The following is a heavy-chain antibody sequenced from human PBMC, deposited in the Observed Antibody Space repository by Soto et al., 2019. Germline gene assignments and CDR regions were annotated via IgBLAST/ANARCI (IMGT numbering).Heavy chain of an antibody. V-gene: IGHV4-4*02. J-gene: IGHJ5*02. CDR2: IYHSGST. Sequence: SETLSLTCAVSGGSISSSNWWSWVRQPPGEGLEWIGEIYHSGSTNYNPSLKSRVTISVDKSKNQFSLKLSSVTAADAAVYYCARAPASRAAAGMGRLYGWFDPWGQGTLVTVSS. CDR1: GGSISSSNW. D-gene: IGHD6-13*01. CDR3: ARAPASRAAAGMGRLYGWFDP.